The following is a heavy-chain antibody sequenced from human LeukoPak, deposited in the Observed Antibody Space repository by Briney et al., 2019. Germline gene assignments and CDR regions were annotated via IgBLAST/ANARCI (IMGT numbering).Heavy chain of an antibody. CDR1: GCSISSYY. J-gene: IGHJ4*02. D-gene: IGHD6-19*01. V-gene: IGHV4-59*01. CDR2: IYYSGST. CDR3: ARGHSSGWPDY. Sequence: SETLSLTCTVSGCSISSYYWNWIRQPPGKGLEWIGYIYYSGSTNYNPPLKTPVTISVDTCKNQFSLKLRSARVADTAVYSCARGHSSGWPDYWGEGTLVTVSS.